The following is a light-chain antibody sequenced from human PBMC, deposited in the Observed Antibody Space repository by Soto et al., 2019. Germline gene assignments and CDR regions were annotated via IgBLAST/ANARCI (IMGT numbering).Light chain of an antibody. V-gene: IGLV2-14*01. J-gene: IGLJ2*01. CDR3: SSYTSNSNVL. CDR1: SSDVGGYNY. Sequence: QSALTQPASVSGSPGQSITISCTGTSSDVGGYNYVSWYQQHPGKAPKLMIYDVSNRPSGVSNRFSGSKSGNTASLTISGLQAEDGADYYCSSYTSNSNVLFGGGTQLTVL. CDR2: DVS.